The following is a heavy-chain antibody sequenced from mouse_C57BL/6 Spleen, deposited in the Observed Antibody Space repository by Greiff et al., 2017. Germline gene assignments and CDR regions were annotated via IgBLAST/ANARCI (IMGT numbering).Heavy chain of an antibody. CDR2: IYPGDGDT. J-gene: IGHJ4*01. CDR1: GYAFSSSW. D-gene: IGHD1-1*01. CDR3: ARSLYYGSSYDAMDY. V-gene: IGHV1-82*01. Sequence: QVQLQQSGPELVKPGASVKISCKASGYAFSSSWMNWVKQRPGKGLEWIVRIYPGDGDTNYNGKFKGKATLTADKSSSTAYMQLSSLTSEDAAVYFCARSLYYGSSYDAMDYWGQGTSVTVSS.